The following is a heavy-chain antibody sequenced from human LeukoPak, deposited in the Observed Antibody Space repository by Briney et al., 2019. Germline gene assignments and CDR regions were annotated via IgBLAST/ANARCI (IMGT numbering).Heavy chain of an antibody. J-gene: IGHJ3*02. CDR2: MNPNSGNT. D-gene: IGHD6-13*01. Sequence: ASVKVSCKASGYTFTSYDINWVRQATGQGLEWMGWMNPNSGNTGYAQKFQGGVTMTRNTSISTAYMELSSLRSEDTAVYYCARGLGRVDAFDIWGQGTMVTVSS. CDR3: ARGLGRVDAFDI. CDR1: GYTFTSYD. V-gene: IGHV1-8*01.